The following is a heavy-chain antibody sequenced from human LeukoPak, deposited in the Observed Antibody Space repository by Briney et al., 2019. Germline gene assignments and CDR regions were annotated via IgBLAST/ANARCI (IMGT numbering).Heavy chain of an antibody. CDR3: ARDAGAYCGGDCRTGIDN. CDR2: ISSSSSYI. Sequence: GGSLRLSCAASGFTSNSYSMNWVRQAPGKGLEWVSSISSSSSYIYYADSVKGRFTISRDNAMNSLYLQMNSLRSEDTAIYYCARDAGAYCGGDCRTGIDNWGQGTLVTVSS. D-gene: IGHD2-21*02. CDR1: GFTSNSYS. V-gene: IGHV3-21*01. J-gene: IGHJ4*02.